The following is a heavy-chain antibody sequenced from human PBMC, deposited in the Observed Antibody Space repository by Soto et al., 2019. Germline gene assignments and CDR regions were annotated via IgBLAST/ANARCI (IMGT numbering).Heavy chain of an antibody. V-gene: IGHV3-48*02. CDR1: GFTFSTFS. Sequence: GGSLKLSCAASGFTFSTFSMNWVRQAPGRGLEWISYISGGGRPISYADSVKGRFTISRDNAKNSLYLQMDSLTDEDTAVYYCARDLGWAFDSWGQGTLVTVSS. CDR3: ARDLGWAFDS. D-gene: IGHD6-19*01. CDR2: ISGGGRPI. J-gene: IGHJ4*02.